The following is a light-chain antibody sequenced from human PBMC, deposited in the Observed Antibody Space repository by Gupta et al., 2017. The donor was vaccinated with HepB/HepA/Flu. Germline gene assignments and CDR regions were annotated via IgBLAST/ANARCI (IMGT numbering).Light chain of an antibody. CDR3: QQYGTSLWT. J-gene: IGKJ1*01. CDR2: GAS. CDR1: LSISSGS. Sequence: EIVLTQFPGTLSLSPGERATLSCRASLSISSGSLAWNQQKPGQALRLLIYGASSRATGVPDRLSGSGSVTDFTLTITRLEPEDFAVYYCQQYGTSLWTFGQGTKVEVK. V-gene: IGKV3-20*01.